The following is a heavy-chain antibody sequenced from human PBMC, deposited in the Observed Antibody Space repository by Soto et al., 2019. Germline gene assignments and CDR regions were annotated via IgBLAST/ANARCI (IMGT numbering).Heavy chain of an antibody. Sequence: SETLSLTCTVSGGSISSYYWSWIRQPPGKGLEWIGYIYYSGSTNYNPSLKSRVTISVDTSKNQFSLKLSSVTAADTAVYYCAGTYYDILTGYQIDYWGQGTLVTVSS. J-gene: IGHJ4*02. D-gene: IGHD3-9*01. V-gene: IGHV4-59*08. CDR1: GGSISSYY. CDR2: IYYSGST. CDR3: AGTYYDILTGYQIDY.